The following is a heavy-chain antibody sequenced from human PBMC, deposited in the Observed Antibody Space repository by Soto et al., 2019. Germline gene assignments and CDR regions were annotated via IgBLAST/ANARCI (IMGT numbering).Heavy chain of an antibody. D-gene: IGHD3-3*01. V-gene: IGHV5-51*01. CDR3: ARGGVVINTTSFFDY. CDR2: IYPGDSDT. CDR1: GYRFSNYW. Sequence: PGESLKISCKSSGYRFSNYWIGWVRQMSGKGLEWMGIIYPGDSDTRYSPSFQGQVTISADRSISTAYLQWSSLKASDTGMYFCARGGVVINTTSFFDYWGQGAPVTVSS. J-gene: IGHJ4*02.